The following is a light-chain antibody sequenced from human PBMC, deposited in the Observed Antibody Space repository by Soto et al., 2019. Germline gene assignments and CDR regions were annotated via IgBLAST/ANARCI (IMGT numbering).Light chain of an antibody. CDR1: QSVSSSY. J-gene: IGKJ4*01. Sequence: EIVLTQSPGTLSLSPGERATLSCRASQSVSSSYLAWYQQKPGQAPRLLIYGASSRATGIPDRFSGSGSGTDFTLTISRRAPEDVAVYCCQQYGSAPPVTCGGGTKVEIK. CDR3: QQYGSAPPVT. CDR2: GAS. V-gene: IGKV3-20*01.